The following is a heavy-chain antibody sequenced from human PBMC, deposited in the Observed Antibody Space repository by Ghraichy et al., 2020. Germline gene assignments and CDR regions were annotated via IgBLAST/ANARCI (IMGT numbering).Heavy chain of an antibody. CDR1: GHAFSTSG. CDR2: ISAYNGDT. V-gene: IGHV1-18*01. D-gene: IGHD2/OR15-2a*01. CDR3: ARSPILDEYLPWDFDY. Sequence: ASVKVSCKPSGHAFSTSGFTWVRQAPGRGLEWMGWISAYNGDTHYARKFHDRVTMTTDTSTSTAYMELRSLGSDDTAVYYCARSPILDEYLPWDFDYWGQGTLVTVSS. J-gene: IGHJ4*02.